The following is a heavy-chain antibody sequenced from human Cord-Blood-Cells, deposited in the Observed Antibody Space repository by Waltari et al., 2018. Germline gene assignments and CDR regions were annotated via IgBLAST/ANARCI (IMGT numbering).Heavy chain of an antibody. V-gene: IGHV4-34*01. CDR3: ARGNIYYFDY. J-gene: IGHJ4*02. Sequence: QVQLQQWGAGLLKPSETLSLNCAVYGGSFSGYYWSWIRQPPGKGLEWIGEINHSGSTNYNPSLKSRVTISVDTSKNQFSLKLSSVTAADTAVYYCARGNIYYFDYWGQGTLVTVSS. CDR2: INHSGST. CDR1: GGSFSGYY.